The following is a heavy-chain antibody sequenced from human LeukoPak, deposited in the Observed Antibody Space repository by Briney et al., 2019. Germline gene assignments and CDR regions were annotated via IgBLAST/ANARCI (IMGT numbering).Heavy chain of an antibody. V-gene: IGHV3-48*03. D-gene: IGHD3-22*01. CDR1: GFTFSSYE. CDR3: ARDVRYYYDSSGYYGIDY. Sequence: GGSLRLSCAASGFTFSSYEMNWVRQAPGKGLEWVSYISSSGSTTYYADSVKGRFTISRDNAKNSLYLQMNSLRAEDTAVYYCARDVRYYYDSSGYYGIDYWGQGTLVTVSS. J-gene: IGHJ4*02. CDR2: ISSSGSTT.